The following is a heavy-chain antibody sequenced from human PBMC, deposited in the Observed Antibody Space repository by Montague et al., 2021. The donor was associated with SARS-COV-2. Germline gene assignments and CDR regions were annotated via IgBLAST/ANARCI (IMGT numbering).Heavy chain of an antibody. CDR3: ARDGYSSGRNGLHWFDP. V-gene: IGHV4-61*02. D-gene: IGHD6-25*01. CDR1: IGSISSGSYY. CDR2: IYTSGST. Sequence: TLSLTCTVSIGSISSGSYYWSWIRQPAGKGLEWIGRIYTSGSTNYNSSLKSRVTISVDTSKNQFSLKLSSVTAADTAVYYCARDGYSSGRNGLHWFDPWGQGTLVTVSS. J-gene: IGHJ5*02.